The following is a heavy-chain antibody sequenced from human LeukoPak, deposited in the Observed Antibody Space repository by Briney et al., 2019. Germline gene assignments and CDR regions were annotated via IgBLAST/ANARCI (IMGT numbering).Heavy chain of an antibody. J-gene: IGHJ3*02. CDR1: GFTFSSYG. V-gene: IGHV3-33*08. CDR2: IWYDGSNK. Sequence: PGGSLRLSCAASGFTFSSYGMHWVRQAPGKGLEWVAVIWYDGSNKYYADSVKGRFTISRDNSKNTLYLQMNSLRAEDTAVYYCARDPPLVSRLHAFDIWGQGTMVTVSS. D-gene: IGHD5/OR15-5a*01. CDR3: ARDPPLVSRLHAFDI.